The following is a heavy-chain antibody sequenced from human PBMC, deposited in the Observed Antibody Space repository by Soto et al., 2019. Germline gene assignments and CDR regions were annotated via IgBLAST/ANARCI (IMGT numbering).Heavy chain of an antibody. J-gene: IGHJ6*02. D-gene: IGHD4-4*01. CDR2: IYSGGST. Sequence: EVQLVESGGGLIQPGGSLRLSCAASGFTVSTNYMTWVRQAPGKGLEWVSVIYSGGSTYYADSVEGRFTISRDNSKNTVYVQMSSLRAEDTAVYYCARFITTVTTIYYYYGMDVWGQGTTVTVSS. CDR1: GFTVSTNY. CDR3: ARFITTVTTIYYYYGMDV. V-gene: IGHV3-53*01.